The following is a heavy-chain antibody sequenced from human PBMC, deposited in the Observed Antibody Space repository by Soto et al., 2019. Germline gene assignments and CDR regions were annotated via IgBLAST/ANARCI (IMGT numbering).Heavy chain of an antibody. J-gene: IGHJ4*02. CDR1: GFTVSSYY. V-gene: IGHV3-53*01. CDR2: IYSSGPT. D-gene: IGHD3-10*01. CDR3: ARAFGGSYDY. Sequence: GGSLRLSCAASGFTVSSYYMSWVRQVPEKGLEWVSVIYSSGPTFYADSVRGRFTISRDNSKNTLYPQMNSLRVEDTAVYYCARAFGGSYDYWGQGTLVTVSS.